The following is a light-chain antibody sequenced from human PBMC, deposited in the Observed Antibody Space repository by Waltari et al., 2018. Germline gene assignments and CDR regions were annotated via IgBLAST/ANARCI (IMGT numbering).Light chain of an antibody. CDR1: QSLLHSTGYNY. CDR2: LGS. J-gene: IGKJ1*01. CDR3: MQALQTWA. V-gene: IGKV2-28*01. Sequence: DNVVTQSPLSLPVTPGEPATISCRSSQSLLHSTGYNYLEWYVQRPGQSPQLLIYLGSTRAPGVPDRFSGSGSGTDFTLKISRVEAEDVGVYYCMQALQTWAFGQGTKVEIK.